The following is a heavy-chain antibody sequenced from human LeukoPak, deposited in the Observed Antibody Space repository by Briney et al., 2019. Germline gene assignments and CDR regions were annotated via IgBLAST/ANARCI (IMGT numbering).Heavy chain of an antibody. D-gene: IGHD6-19*01. J-gene: IGHJ4*02. CDR2: ISSRSDYT. Sequence: GWSLRLSCSASVFTFRDYYMSWIRPAPGKGLEWVSYISSRSDYTNYADSVKGRFTISRDNAKNSLYLQMNSLRAEDTAVYYCARCQYNSSPDFWGQGTLVTVSS. CDR3: ARCQYNSSPDF. CDR1: VFTFRDYY. V-gene: IGHV3-11*03.